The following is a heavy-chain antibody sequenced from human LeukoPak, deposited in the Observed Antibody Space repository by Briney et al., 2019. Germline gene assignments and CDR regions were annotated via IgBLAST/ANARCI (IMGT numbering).Heavy chain of an antibody. Sequence: SETLSLTCTVSGGSLSSDNYYWAWISQHPGKGLEWIGYISYSGSTHYSSSLKSRATISVDSSTSQFSLRLNSVTAADTAVYYCARREPCDSSGSCSYANWGQGTLVTVSS. CDR3: ARREPCDSSGSCSYAN. D-gene: IGHD6-19*01. J-gene: IGHJ4*02. CDR2: ISYSGST. V-gene: IGHV4-31*03. CDR1: GGSLSSDNYY.